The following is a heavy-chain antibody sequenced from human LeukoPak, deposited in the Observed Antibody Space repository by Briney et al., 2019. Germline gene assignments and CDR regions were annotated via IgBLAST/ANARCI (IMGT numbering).Heavy chain of an antibody. D-gene: IGHD3-10*01. CDR1: GFTFSSYS. Sequence: GGSLRLSCAASGFTFSSYSMNWVRQAPGKGLEWGSSISSSSSYIYYADSVKGRFTISRDNAKNSLYLQMNSLRAEDTAVYYCARDRGSGSYPDAFDIWGQGTMVTVSS. J-gene: IGHJ3*02. CDR3: ARDRGSGSYPDAFDI. CDR2: ISSSSSYI. V-gene: IGHV3-21*01.